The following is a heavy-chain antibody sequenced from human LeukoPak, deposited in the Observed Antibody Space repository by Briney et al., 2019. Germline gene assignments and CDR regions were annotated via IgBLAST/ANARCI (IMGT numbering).Heavy chain of an antibody. J-gene: IGHJ3*02. CDR3: THYYYSAFAI. Sequence: TGGSLRLSCAASGFTFSSYSMNWVRRAPGKGLEWVGRIKSRTEGGTTDYAAPVRGRFTISRDDSRNTLSLQMNSLKTEDTAVYYCTHYYYSAFAIWGQGTVVTVSS. CDR2: IKSRTEGGTT. V-gene: IGHV3-15*01. CDR1: GFTFSSYS. D-gene: IGHD3-22*01.